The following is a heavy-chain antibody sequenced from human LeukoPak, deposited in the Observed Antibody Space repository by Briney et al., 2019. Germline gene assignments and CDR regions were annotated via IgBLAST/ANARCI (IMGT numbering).Heavy chain of an antibody. V-gene: IGHV3-74*01. J-gene: IGHJ4*02. CDR1: GFTFSTYW. CDR2: INGDGSFT. D-gene: IGHD2/OR15-2a*01. Sequence: GGSLRLSCAASGFTFSTYWMHWVRQAPGKGLVWVSRINGDGSFTTYADSVKGRFTISRDNSKNTLYLQMDNLRAEDTAVYYCARLGMIQAYSTEDYWGQGTLVTVSS. CDR3: ARLGMIQAYSTEDY.